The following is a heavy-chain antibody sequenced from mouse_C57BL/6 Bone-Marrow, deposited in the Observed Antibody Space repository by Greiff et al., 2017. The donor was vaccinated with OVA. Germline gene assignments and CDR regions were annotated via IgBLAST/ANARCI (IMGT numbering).Heavy chain of an antibody. V-gene: IGHV1-81*01. CDR1: GYTFTSYG. CDR3: ARGGIYHYGSSAYYYAMDY. J-gene: IGHJ4*01. D-gene: IGHD1-1*01. Sequence: VKLQESGAELARPGASVKLSCKASGYTFTSYGISWVKQRTGQGLEWIGEIYPRSGNTYYNEKFKGKATLTADKSSSTAYMELRSLTSEDSAVYFCARGGIYHYGSSAYYYAMDYWGQGTSVTVSS. CDR2: IYPRSGNT.